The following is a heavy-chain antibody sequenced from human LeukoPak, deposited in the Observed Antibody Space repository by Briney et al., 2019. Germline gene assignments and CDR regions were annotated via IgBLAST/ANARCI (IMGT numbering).Heavy chain of an antibody. J-gene: IGHJ6*02. CDR2: INWEGGGT. Sequence: GGSLRLSCAATGFSFKDYGMHWVRQPPGKGLEWVSGINWEGGGTNYADSVKGRFTISRDNAKNSLYLQMTSLRPEDTALYYCAKHLRATNTYIFFGLDVWGQGTTVTLPS. D-gene: IGHD1-26*01. CDR1: GFSFKDYG. V-gene: IGHV3-9*01. CDR3: AKHLRATNTYIFFGLDV.